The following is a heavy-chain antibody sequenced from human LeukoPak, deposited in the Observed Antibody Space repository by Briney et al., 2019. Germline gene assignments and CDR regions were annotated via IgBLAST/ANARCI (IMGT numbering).Heavy chain of an antibody. J-gene: IGHJ6*03. V-gene: IGHV4-39*07. Sequence: TSETLSLTCTVSGGSISSSSYYWGWIRQPPGKGLEWIGSIYYSGSTYYNPSLKSRVTISVDTSKNQFSLKLGSVTAADTAVYYCAREESDWSSLGYYYHYMDVWGKGTAVTISS. CDR1: GGSISSSSYY. D-gene: IGHD3-9*01. CDR2: IYYSGST. CDR3: AREESDWSSLGYYYHYMDV.